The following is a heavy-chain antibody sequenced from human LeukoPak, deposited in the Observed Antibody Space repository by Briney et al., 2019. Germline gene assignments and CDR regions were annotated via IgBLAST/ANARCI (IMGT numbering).Heavy chain of an antibody. Sequence: GGSLRLSCAASGFAFSNYYMSWVRQAPGKGLEWVATISPVSTYIWYRDSVKGRCTISRDNVKNSLYLQIDSLRAEDTAVYYCVRDVSRRIGMDVWGQGTTVTVSS. J-gene: IGHJ6*02. CDR2: ISPVSTYI. CDR1: GFAFSNYY. D-gene: IGHD2-15*01. V-gene: IGHV3-21*01. CDR3: VRDVSRRIGMDV.